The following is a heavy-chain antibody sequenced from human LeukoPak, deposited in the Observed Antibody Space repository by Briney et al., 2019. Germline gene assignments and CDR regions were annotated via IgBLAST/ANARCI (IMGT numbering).Heavy chain of an antibody. V-gene: IGHV4-59*08. D-gene: IGHD3-10*01. Sequence: SETLSLTFTVSCGPISSYYWSLIRPPPGEGLEWIGYIYYSGSTNYNPSLKRRVTISVETSKKQFSMKLSFVTAADTAVYYCARHIRGASGSFSSYYYYYYGMNVWGQGTTVTVSS. CDR3: ARHIRGASGSFSSYYYYYYGMNV. CDR1: CGPISSYY. J-gene: IGHJ6*02. CDR2: IYYSGST.